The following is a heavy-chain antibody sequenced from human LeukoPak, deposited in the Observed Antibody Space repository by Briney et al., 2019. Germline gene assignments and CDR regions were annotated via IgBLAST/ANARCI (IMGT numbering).Heavy chain of an antibody. CDR3: ARLAPDTYYYYYMDV. D-gene: IGHD5-18*01. V-gene: IGHV1-69*05. CDR2: IIPIFGTA. CDR1: EGTFSSYA. Sequence: SVKVSCKASEGTFSSYAISWVRQAPGQGLEWMGGIIPIFGTANYAQKFQGRVTITTDESTSTAYMELSSLRSEDTAVYYCARLAPDTYYYYYMDVWGKGTTVTVSS. J-gene: IGHJ6*03.